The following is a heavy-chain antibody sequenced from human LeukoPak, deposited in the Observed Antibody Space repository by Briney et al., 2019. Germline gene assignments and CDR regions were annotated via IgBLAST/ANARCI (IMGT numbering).Heavy chain of an antibody. V-gene: IGHV3-72*01. CDR2: SRNKANSYTT. D-gene: IGHD1-26*01. J-gene: IGHJ4*02. CDR3: TRVGLGTTKDFDQ. CDR1: GFTLNDHY. Sequence: GGSLRLSCEVSGFTLNDHYIDWVRQAPGKGLEWVGRSRNKANSYTTEYAASVKGRFTISRDDSKSSVFLQMNSLKTEDTAFYYCTRVGLGTTKDFDQWGQGTLVTVSS.